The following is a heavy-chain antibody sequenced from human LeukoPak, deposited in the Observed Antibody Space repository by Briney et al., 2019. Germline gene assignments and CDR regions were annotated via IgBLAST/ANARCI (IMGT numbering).Heavy chain of an antibody. V-gene: IGHV1-2*02. CDR3: ARGGGGGGYYDSSGYLYY. CDR1: GYTFTSYY. Sequence: ASVKVSCKASGYTFTSYYMHWVRQAPGQGLEWMGWINPNSGGTNYAQKFQGRVTMTRDTSISTAYMELSRLRSDDTAVYYCARGGGGGGYYDSSGYLYYWGQGTLVTVSS. D-gene: IGHD3-22*01. J-gene: IGHJ4*02. CDR2: INPNSGGT.